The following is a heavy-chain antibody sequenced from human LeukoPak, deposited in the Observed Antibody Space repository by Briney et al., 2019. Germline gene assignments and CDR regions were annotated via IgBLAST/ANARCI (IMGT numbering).Heavy chain of an antibody. D-gene: IGHD3-22*01. V-gene: IGHV3-11*01. CDR3: AREASGYQYYFDY. CDR1: GLTFSDYY. CDR2: ISSSGSTI. J-gene: IGHJ4*02. Sequence: GGCLRLSCAASGLTFSDYYMSWIRQAPGKGLERVSYISSSGSTIYYADSVKGRFTISRDNAKNSLYLQMNSLRAEDTAVYYCAREASGYQYYFDYWGQGTLVTVSS.